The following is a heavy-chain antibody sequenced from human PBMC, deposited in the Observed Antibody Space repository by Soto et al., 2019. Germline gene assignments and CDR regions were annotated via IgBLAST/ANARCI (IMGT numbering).Heavy chain of an antibody. D-gene: IGHD6-13*01. CDR2: ISSSGSTI. CDR1: GFTFSSYE. Sequence: GGSLRLSCATSGFTFSSYEMNWVRQAPGKGLEWVSYISSSGSTIYYADSVKGRFTISRDNAKNSLYLQMDSLRAEDTAVYYCARDQEAGSFFPYYYDMDVWGQGTTVTVSS. J-gene: IGHJ6*02. CDR3: ARDQEAGSFFPYYYDMDV. V-gene: IGHV3-48*03.